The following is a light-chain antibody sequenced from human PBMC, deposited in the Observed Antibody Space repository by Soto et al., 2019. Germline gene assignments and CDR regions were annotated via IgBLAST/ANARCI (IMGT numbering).Light chain of an antibody. Sequence: SAQPQPPSASVAPGQSVTISCTGTSSDVGAYDYVAWYQQHPGKAPKLMIYEINKRPSGVPDRFSGSKSGNTASLTVSGLQAEDEADYYCSSFAGSNNSPYVFGTGTKVTAL. CDR1: SSDVGAYDY. CDR3: SSFAGSNNSPYV. J-gene: IGLJ1*01. V-gene: IGLV2-8*01. CDR2: EIN.